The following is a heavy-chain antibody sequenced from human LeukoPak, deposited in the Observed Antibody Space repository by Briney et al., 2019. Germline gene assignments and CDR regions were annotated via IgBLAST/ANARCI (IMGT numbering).Heavy chain of an antibody. CDR1: GGSISSYY. V-gene: IGHV4-59*12. Sequence: PSETLSLTCTVSGGSISSYYWSWIRQPSGKGLEWIGYIYYSGSTNYNPSLKSRVTISVDRSKNQFSLRLTSVTAADTAVYYCARDYGSGDYYFAYWGQGALVTVSP. D-gene: IGHD3-10*01. CDR2: IYYSGST. CDR3: ARDYGSGDYYFAY. J-gene: IGHJ4*02.